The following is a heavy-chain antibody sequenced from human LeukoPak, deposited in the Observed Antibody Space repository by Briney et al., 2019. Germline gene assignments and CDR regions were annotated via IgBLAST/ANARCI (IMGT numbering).Heavy chain of an antibody. CDR2: SSSGGAT. J-gene: IGHJ4*02. D-gene: IGHD2-15*01. Sequence: GGSLRLSCAASGFTFRTSAMSWVRQAPGKGLEWVSSSSGGATYYTDSVKGRFVISRDNAKNSLYLQMNSLRAEDTALYHCARVGGEYCSGGSCYWYLYDYWGQGTLVTVSS. CDR1: GFTFRTSA. V-gene: IGHV3-23*01. CDR3: ARVGGEYCSGGSCYWYLYDY.